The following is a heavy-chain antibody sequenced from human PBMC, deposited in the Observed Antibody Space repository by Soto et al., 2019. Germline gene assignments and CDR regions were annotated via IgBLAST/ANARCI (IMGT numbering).Heavy chain of an antibody. CDR1: GGTFSSYA. J-gene: IGHJ6*02. V-gene: IGHV1-69*06. D-gene: IGHD2-2*01. Sequence: QVQLVQSGAEVKKPGSSVKVSCKASGGTFSSYAISWVRQAPGQGLEWMGGIIPIFGTANYAQKFQGRVTITADKSTSTAYMEGSSRTSEDTAVYYCASLPLKYHLLSMGYYYYYVMDVWGQGTTVTVSS. CDR2: IIPIFGTA. CDR3: ASLPLKYHLLSMGYYYYYVMDV.